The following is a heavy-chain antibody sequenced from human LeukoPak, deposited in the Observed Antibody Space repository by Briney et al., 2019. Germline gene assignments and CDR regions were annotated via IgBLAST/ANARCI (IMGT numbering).Heavy chain of an antibody. CDR2: ISSSTSTI. D-gene: IGHD2-2*01. V-gene: IGHV3-48*04. CDR3: ARAPAAKGDAFDI. J-gene: IGHJ3*02. CDR1: GFTFSSYS. Sequence: PGGSLRLSCAASGFTFSSYSMNWVRQAPGKGLEWVSYISSSTSTIYYADSVKGRFTISRDNAKNSLYLQMNSLRAEDTAVYYCARAPAAKGDAFDIWGQGTMVTVSS.